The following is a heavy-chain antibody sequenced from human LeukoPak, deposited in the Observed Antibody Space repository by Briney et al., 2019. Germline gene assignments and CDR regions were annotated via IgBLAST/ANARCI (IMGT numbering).Heavy chain of an antibody. Sequence: PGGSLRLSCAASGFTFSSYAMTWVRQAPGKGLEWVANMNQDGSERHYVDSVKGRFTISRDNVKDSLYLYMNSLRPDDAALYYCARVMIRGVIMTDLWGQGTLVTVSS. V-gene: IGHV3-7*01. CDR3: ARVMIRGVIMTDL. CDR2: MNQDGSER. D-gene: IGHD3-10*01. J-gene: IGHJ4*02. CDR1: GFTFSSYA.